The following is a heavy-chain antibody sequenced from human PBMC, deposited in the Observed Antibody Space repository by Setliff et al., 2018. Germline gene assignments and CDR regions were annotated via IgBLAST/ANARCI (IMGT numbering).Heavy chain of an antibody. CDR1: AYSFTNYG. J-gene: IGHJ3*02. V-gene: IGHV1-18*01. CDR3: ARGGYSYGYDHGFDI. CDR2: ISAYDGNT. D-gene: IGHD5-18*01. Sequence: ASVKVSCKASAYSFTNYGITWVRQAPGQGLEWMGWISAYDGNTRFAQNIQGRVTLTTDTPTSTAYMELRSLRSDDTAVYYCARGGYSYGYDHGFDIWGQGTMVTVSS.